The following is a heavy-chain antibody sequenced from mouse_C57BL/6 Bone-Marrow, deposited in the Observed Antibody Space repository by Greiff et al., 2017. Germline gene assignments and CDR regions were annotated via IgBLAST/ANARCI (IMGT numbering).Heavy chain of an antibody. J-gene: IGHJ2*01. CDR2: IDPRDGST. D-gene: IGHD3-1*01. CDR1: GYTFTNYD. Sequence: VKLMESGPELVKPGASVKLSCKASGYTFTNYDMNWVKQRPGQGLEWIGWIDPRDGSTKYNEKFKGKATLTVDTSSSTAYMELPSLTSEDSAVYFCAREGIGDYFAYWGQGTTLTVSS. V-gene: IGHV1-85*01. CDR3: AREGIGDYFAY.